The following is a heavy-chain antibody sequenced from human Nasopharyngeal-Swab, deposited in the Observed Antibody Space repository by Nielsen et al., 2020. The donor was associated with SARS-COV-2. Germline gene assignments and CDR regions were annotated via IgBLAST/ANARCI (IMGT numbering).Heavy chain of an antibody. J-gene: IGHJ4*02. CDR2: INHSGST. CDR3: ARGSEGGIAARQPNFDY. D-gene: IGHD6-6*01. V-gene: IGHV4-34*01. Sequence: PGKGLEWIGEINHSGSTNYNPSLKSRVTISVDTSKNQFSLKLSSVTAADTAVYYCARGSEGGIAARQPNFDYWGQGTLVSLL.